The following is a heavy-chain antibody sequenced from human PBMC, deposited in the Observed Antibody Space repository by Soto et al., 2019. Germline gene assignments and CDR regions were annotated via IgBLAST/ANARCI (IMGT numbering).Heavy chain of an antibody. D-gene: IGHD2-2*01. J-gene: IGHJ6*02. Sequence: GGSLRLSCTASGFTFSSYAMHWVRQAPGKGLEWVAVISYDGSNKYYADSVKGRFTISRDNSKNTLYLQMNSLRAEDTAVYYCARARQFCSSTSCYEFYYYYGMDVWGQGTTVTVSS. CDR3: ARARQFCSSTSCYEFYYYYGMDV. V-gene: IGHV3-30-3*01. CDR1: GFTFSSYA. CDR2: ISYDGSNK.